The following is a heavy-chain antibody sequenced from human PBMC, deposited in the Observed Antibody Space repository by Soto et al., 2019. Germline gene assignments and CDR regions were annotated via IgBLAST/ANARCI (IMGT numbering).Heavy chain of an antibody. Sequence: SETLCVRWSGSGGSISTTSYYWGWIRQPPGKVLEWIGSIFYGGSTYYNPCLESRVTIXXXXSXNXFXLXXXSVPXADTAMFYCVRERQVAWEPPHFAYWGHGPLVTVS. CDR2: IFYGGST. D-gene: IGHD1-26*01. CDR1: GGSISTTSYY. CDR3: VRERQVAWEPPHFAY. J-gene: IGHJ4*01. V-gene: IGHV4-39*02.